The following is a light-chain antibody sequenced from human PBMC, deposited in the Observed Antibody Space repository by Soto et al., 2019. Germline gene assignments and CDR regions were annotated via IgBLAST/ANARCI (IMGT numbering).Light chain of an antibody. CDR1: QSIGRN. CDR3: QQSYSTPPT. Sequence: DIQMTQSPASLSASVGDRVTISCRASQSIGRNLNWYQQKPGKAPTLLMFTSSNLQSGVPSRFSGSGPGTDFIFTISSLQPEDFATYYCQQSYSTPPTFGQGTKVDIK. CDR2: TSS. J-gene: IGKJ1*01. V-gene: IGKV1-39*01.